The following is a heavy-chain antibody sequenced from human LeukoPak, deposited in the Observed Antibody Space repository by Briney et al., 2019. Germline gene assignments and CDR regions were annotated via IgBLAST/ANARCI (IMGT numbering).Heavy chain of an antibody. J-gene: IGHJ4*02. CDR3: ARDLTGNADY. D-gene: IGHD3-9*01. CDR1: GGSISNYY. CDR2: IYYTGST. V-gene: IGHV4-59*12. Sequence: PSETLSLTCTVSGGSISNYYWSWIRQPPGKGLEWIGYIYYTGSTNYNPSLRSRVTISVDTSKNQFSLKLSSVTAADTAVYYCARDLTGNADYWGQGTLVTVSS.